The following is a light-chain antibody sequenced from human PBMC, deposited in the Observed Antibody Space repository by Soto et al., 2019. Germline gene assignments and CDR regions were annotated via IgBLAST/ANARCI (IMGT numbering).Light chain of an antibody. CDR2: KAS. J-gene: IGKJ1*01. CDR3: QQYNSYSRT. CDR1: QSISSW. V-gene: IGKV1-5*03. Sequence: DIQMTQSPSTLSASVGDRVTITCRASQSISSWLAWYQQKPGKAPKLLIYKASSLESGVPSRFSGSGSGTEFTLTINTLQPDDFAPYYCQQYNSYSRTFGQGTKVEIK.